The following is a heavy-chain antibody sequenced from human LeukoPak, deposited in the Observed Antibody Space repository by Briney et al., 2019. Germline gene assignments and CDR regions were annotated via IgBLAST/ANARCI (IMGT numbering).Heavy chain of an antibody. J-gene: IGHJ6*03. CDR2: MNPNSGNT. V-gene: IGHV1-8*01. Sequence: GASVKVSCKASGYTLTSYDINWVRQATGQGLEWMGWMNPNSGNTGYAQKFQGRVTMTRNTSISTAYMELSSLRSEDTAVYYCARVIRRVVPAASGNYYYYMDVWGKGTTVTVSS. CDR3: ARVIRRVVPAASGNYYYYMDV. CDR1: GYTLTSYD. D-gene: IGHD2-2*01.